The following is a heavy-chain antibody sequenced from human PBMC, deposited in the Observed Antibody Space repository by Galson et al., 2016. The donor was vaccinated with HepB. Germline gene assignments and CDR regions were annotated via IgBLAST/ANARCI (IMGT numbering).Heavy chain of an antibody. CDR2: IFYTGTT. CDR1: GGTLTSNSDY. J-gene: IGHJ4*02. D-gene: IGHD3-3*01. CDR3: ARLSIKIFGGEDH. V-gene: IGHV4-39*01. Sequence: SETLSPTCTVSGGTLTSNSDYWGWIRQIPGKGLEWIGNIFYTGTTYYNPSLQSRVTLAIDTPKNQFSLKLTSVTAADSAVYYCARLSIKIFGGEDHWGQGILVTVSS.